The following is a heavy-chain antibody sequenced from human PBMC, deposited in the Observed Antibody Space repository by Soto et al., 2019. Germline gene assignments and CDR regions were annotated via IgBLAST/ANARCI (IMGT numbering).Heavy chain of an antibody. Sequence: PSETLSLTCTVSGGSISSGDYYWSWIRQPPGKGLEWIGYISYSGNTYSNPSLQSRIIMSMNTSKNQFSLKLSSVTAADTAVYYCVRTNYDYVWGSYRFDFWGQGTLVIV. CDR3: VRTNYDYVWGSYRFDF. V-gene: IGHV4-30-4*01. CDR2: ISYSGNT. J-gene: IGHJ4*02. D-gene: IGHD3-16*02. CDR1: GGSISSGDYY.